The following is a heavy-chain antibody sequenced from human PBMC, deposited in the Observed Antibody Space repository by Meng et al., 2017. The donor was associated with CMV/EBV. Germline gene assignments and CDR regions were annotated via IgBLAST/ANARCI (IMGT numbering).Heavy chain of an antibody. V-gene: IGHV3-15*01. CDR1: GFTFSNAW. J-gene: IGHJ3*02. Sequence: GASLKISCAASGFTFSNAWMSWVRQAPGQGLEWVGRIKSKTDGGTTDYAAPVKGRFTISRDDSKNTLYLQMNSLKTEDTAVYYCTTEGGVLRYFDWPGGDAFDIWGQGTMVTVSS. D-gene: IGHD3-9*01. CDR3: TTEGGVLRYFDWPGGDAFDI. CDR2: IKSKTDGGTT.